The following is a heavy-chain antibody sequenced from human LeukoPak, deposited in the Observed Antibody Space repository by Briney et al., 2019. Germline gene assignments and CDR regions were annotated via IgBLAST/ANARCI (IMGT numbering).Heavy chain of an antibody. CDR1: GFTFSSYE. Sequence: GGSLRLSCAASGFTFSSYEMNWVRQAPGRGLEWVSYISGSGVTMYYADSVKGRFTISRDDAKNSLYLQMNSLRAEDTAVYYCAREDIRLDYFDYWGRGTLVTVSS. D-gene: IGHD6-19*01. V-gene: IGHV3-48*03. J-gene: IGHJ4*02. CDR3: AREDIRLDYFDY. CDR2: ISGSGVTM.